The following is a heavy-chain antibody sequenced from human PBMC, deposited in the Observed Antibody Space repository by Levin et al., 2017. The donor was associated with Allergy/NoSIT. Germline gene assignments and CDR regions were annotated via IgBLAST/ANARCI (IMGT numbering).Heavy chain of an antibody. CDR3: AKDSNHIGFDF. CDR1: GFTFSSYG. J-gene: IGHJ4*02. V-gene: IGHV3-30*18. CDR2: ISYDGSNK. Sequence: GGSLRLSCAASGFTFSSYGMHWVRQAPGKGLEWVAIISYDGSNKYYADSVKGRFTISRDNSKNTLYLQMNSLRAEDTAVYYCAKDSNHIGFDFWGQGTLVTVSS.